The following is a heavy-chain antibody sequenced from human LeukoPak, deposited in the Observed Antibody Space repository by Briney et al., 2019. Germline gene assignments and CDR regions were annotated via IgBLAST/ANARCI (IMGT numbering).Heavy chain of an antibody. D-gene: IGHD3-22*01. CDR3: TRRESDTMIVVANPFDY. V-gene: IGHV3-73*01. CDR2: IRSKTNSYAT. CDR1: GFNFSGSV. J-gene: IGHJ4*02. Sequence: GGSLGLSCAASGFNFSGSVMHWVRQASGKGLEWVGRIRSKTNSYATVYAASVKGRFTITRDDSKNTAYLQMNSLKTEDTAVYYCTRRESDTMIVVANPFDYWGQGTLVTVSS.